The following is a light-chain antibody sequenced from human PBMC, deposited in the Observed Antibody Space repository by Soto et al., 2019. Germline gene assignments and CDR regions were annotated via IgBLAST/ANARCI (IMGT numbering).Light chain of an antibody. CDR1: NSNIGFYNF. J-gene: IGLJ1*01. V-gene: IGLV2-11*01. Sequence: QSALTQPRSVSGSPGQSVTISCTGTNSNIGFYNFVSWYQQHPGKAPHLVIYDVNKRPSGVPDRFSGSKSGNTASLTISGLQADDEADYYCCSYAGTYTYVFGIGTKATVL. CDR2: DVN. CDR3: CSYAGTYTYV.